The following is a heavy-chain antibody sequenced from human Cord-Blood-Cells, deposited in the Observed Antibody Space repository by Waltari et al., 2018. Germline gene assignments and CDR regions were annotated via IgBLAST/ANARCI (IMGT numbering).Heavy chain of an antibody. J-gene: IGHJ4*02. CDR1: GFTFSSYG. Sequence: QVQLVESGGGVVQPGRSLRLSCAASGFTFSSYGMHWVRQAPGKGREWVAVIWYDGSNKYYADSVKGRFTISRDNSKNTLYRQMNSLRAEDTAVYYCARDANYYDSSGFLYWGQGTLVTVSS. CDR3: ARDANYYDSSGFLY. V-gene: IGHV3-33*01. CDR2: IWYDGSNK. D-gene: IGHD3-22*01.